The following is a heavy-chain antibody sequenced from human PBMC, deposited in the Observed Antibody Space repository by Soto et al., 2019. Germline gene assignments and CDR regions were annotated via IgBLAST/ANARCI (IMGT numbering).Heavy chain of an antibody. CDR3: ARERKVEVPAAPAGGGPGDY. Sequence: SGGSLRLSCAASGFTFSSYSMNWVRQAPGKGLEWVSSISSSSSNIYYADSVKGRFTISRDNSKNTLYLQMNSLRAEDTAVYYCARERKVEVPAAPAGGGPGDYWGQGTLVTVSS. CDR2: ISSSSSNI. CDR1: GFTFSSYS. D-gene: IGHD2-2*01. J-gene: IGHJ4*02. V-gene: IGHV3-21*01.